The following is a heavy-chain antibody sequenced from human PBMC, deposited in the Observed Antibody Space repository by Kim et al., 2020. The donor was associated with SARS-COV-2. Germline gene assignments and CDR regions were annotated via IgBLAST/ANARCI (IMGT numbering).Heavy chain of an antibody. D-gene: IGHD3-3*01. CDR3: ARDPEGGRITIFGVVIYFDY. Sequence: RFTSSRDNAKNSLYLQMNSLRAEDTAVYYCARDPEGGRITIFGVVIYFDYWGQGTLVTVSS. J-gene: IGHJ4*02. V-gene: IGHV3-11*06.